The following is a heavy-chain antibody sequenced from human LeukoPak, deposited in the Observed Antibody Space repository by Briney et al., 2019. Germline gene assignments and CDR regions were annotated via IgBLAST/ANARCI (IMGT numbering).Heavy chain of an antibody. D-gene: IGHD6-13*01. CDR2: ISAGGGRT. CDR3: AKSPRSAADNWFDP. V-gene: IGHV3-23*01. J-gene: IGHJ5*02. Sequence: GGSLRLSCAASGFTLSTYAMNWVRQAPGKGLEWVSGISAGGGRTYYADSVKGRFTISRDNSKNTLYLQMNSLTVEDTAVYYCAKSPRSAADNWFDPWGQGTLVTVSS. CDR1: GFTLSTYA.